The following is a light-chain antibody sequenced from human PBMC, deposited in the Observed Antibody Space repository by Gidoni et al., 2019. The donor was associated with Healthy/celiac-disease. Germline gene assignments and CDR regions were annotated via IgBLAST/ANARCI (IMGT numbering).Light chain of an antibody. Sequence: QSALTQPASVSGSPGQSITISCIGTSSDVGGYNYVSWYQQHPGKAPKLMIYEVSNRPSGVSNRFSGSKSGNTASLTISGLQAEDEADYYCSSYTSSSTSFGGGTKLTVL. CDR1: SSDVGGYNY. J-gene: IGLJ2*01. CDR3: SSYTSSSTS. V-gene: IGLV2-14*01. CDR2: EVS.